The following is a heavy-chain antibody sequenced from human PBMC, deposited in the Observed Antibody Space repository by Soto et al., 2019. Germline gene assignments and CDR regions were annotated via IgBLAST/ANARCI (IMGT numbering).Heavy chain of an antibody. CDR2: ISSSGDRI. D-gene: IGHD2-21*02. CDR1: GFRFSDHS. V-gene: IGHV3-48*02. Sequence: GGSLRLSCVGSGFRFSDHSMHWVRRAPGTGLQWLSYISSSGDRIHYADSVRGRFTVSRDNAKNSLFLRMNSLRDDDTAMYYCARLPKGSLVTGWGQGTQVTVSS. J-gene: IGHJ4*02. CDR3: ARLPKGSLVTG.